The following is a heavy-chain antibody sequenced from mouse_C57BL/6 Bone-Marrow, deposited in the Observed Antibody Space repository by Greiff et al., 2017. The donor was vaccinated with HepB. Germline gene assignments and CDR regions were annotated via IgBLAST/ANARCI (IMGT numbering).Heavy chain of an antibody. CDR1: GFSFNTYA. D-gene: IGHD1-1*01. J-gene: IGHJ1*03. Sequence: DVMLVESGGGLVQPKGSLKLSCAASGFSFNTYAMNWVRQAPGKGLEWVARIRSKSNNYATYYADSVKDRFTISRDDSESMLYLQMNNLKTEDTAMYYCVRQITTVVAYWYFDVWGTGTTVTVSS. CDR2: IRSKSNNYAT. CDR3: VRQITTVVAYWYFDV. V-gene: IGHV10-1*01.